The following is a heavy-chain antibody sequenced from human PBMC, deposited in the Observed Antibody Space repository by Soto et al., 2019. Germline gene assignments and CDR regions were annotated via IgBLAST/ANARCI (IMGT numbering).Heavy chain of an antibody. Sequence: EVQLVESGGGLVRPGGSLRLSCAASGFIVTDRYMTWVRQAPGKGLEWVATVYARGDTYYADSVRGRFTISRDKSDNTVSLQMNSLGVDDTAMYFCARERDTTGYILRYWGQGTLVTVSS. V-gene: IGHV3-53*01. CDR2: VYARGDT. D-gene: IGHD3-9*01. CDR3: ARERDTTGYILRY. CDR1: GFIVTDRY. J-gene: IGHJ4*02.